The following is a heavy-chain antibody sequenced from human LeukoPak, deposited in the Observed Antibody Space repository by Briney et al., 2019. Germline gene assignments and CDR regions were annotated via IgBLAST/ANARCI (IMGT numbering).Heavy chain of an antibody. CDR2: IYYSGST. V-gene: IGHV4-61*08. CDR1: GGSISSGDYY. Sequence: SETLSLTCTVSGGSISSGDYYWSWIRQPPGKGLEWIGYIYYSGSTNYNPSLKSRVTISVDTSKNQFSLKLSSVTAADTAVYYCASGGRTVLDYWGQGTLVTVSS. D-gene: IGHD3/OR15-3a*01. CDR3: ASGGRTVLDY. J-gene: IGHJ4*02.